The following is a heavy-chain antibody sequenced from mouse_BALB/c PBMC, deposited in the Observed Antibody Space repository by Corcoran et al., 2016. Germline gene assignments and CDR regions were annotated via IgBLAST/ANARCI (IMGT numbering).Heavy chain of an antibody. CDR3: ARWDWYFDV. CDR2: IDPANGNT. Sequence: EVQLQQSGAELVKPGASVKLSCTASGFNIKDTYMHWVKQRPEQGLEWIGRIDPANGNTKYDPKFQGKATITADTSSNTDYLQLSSLTSEDTAVYYWARWDWYFDVWGAGTTVTVSS. J-gene: IGHJ1*01. CDR1: GFNIKDTY. V-gene: IGHV14-3*02.